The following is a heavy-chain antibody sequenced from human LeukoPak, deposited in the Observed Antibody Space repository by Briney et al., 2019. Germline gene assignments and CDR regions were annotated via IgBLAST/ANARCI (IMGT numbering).Heavy chain of an antibody. CDR3: ARAEGGYYAFDI. CDR2: ISYDGSNK. Sequence: PGGSLRLSCAASGFTFSSYAMHWVRQAPGKGLEWVAVISYDGSNKYYADSVKGRFTISRDNSKNTLYLQMNSLRAEDTAVYYCARAEGGYYAFDIWGQGTMVTVSS. CDR1: GFTFSSYA. D-gene: IGHD3-22*01. J-gene: IGHJ3*02. V-gene: IGHV3-30-3*01.